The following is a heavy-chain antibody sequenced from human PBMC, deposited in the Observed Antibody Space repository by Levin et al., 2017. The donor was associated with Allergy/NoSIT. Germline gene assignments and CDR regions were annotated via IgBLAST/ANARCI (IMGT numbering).Heavy chain of an antibody. CDR2: ISGVSDSI. J-gene: IGHJ3*02. V-gene: IGHV3-48*02. Sequence: GGSLRLSCAASGFTFSTYSMNWVRQTPGKGLEWISYISGVSDSINYADSVKGRFIISRDDAKNSLYLQMNSLRDEDTALYYCARDLNHAFDIWGQGTMVTVSS. CDR3: ARDLNHAFDI. CDR1: GFTFSTYS.